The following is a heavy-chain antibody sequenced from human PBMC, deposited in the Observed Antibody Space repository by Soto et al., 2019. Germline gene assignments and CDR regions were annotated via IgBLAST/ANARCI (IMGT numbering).Heavy chain of an antibody. V-gene: IGHV3-20*01. CDR3: ARGVDRQWLAHFDY. J-gene: IGHJ4*02. D-gene: IGHD6-19*01. Sequence: EVQLVESGGGVVRPGGSLRLSCAASGFTFDDYGMSWVRQAPGKGLEWVSGINWNGGSTGYADSVKGRFTISRDNAKNYLYLQMNSLRAEDTALYHCARGVDRQWLAHFDYWGQGTLVTVSS. CDR2: INWNGGST. CDR1: GFTFDDYG.